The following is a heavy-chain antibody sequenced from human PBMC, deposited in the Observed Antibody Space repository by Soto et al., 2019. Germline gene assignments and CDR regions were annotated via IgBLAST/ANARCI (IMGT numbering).Heavy chain of an antibody. J-gene: IGHJ6*02. V-gene: IGHV5-51*01. Sequence: PGESLKISCKASGYSFTSYWVGWVRQMPGKGLEWMGIIYPVDSDTRYSPSFQGQVTNSADKSISTAYLQWISLKASDTAMYYCPSPGAAVARQGWGGYYYCGLEVWGQRTTFTVSS. CDR3: PSPGAAVARQGWGGYYYCGLEV. D-gene: IGHD6-19*01. CDR2: IYPVDSDT. CDR1: GYSFTSYW.